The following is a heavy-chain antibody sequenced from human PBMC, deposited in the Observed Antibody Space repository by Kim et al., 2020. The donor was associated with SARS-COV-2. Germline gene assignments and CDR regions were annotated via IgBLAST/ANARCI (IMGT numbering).Heavy chain of an antibody. CDR2: IDPSDSYT. CDR3: ARHSVYYYDSSGYCLGY. Sequence: GESLKISCKGSGYSFTSYWISWVRQMPGKGLEWMGRIDPSDSYTNYSPSFQGHVTISADKSISTAYLQWSSLKASDTAMYYCARHSVYYYDSSGYCLGYWGQGTLVTVSS. J-gene: IGHJ4*02. V-gene: IGHV5-10-1*01. CDR1: GYSFTSYW. D-gene: IGHD3-22*01.